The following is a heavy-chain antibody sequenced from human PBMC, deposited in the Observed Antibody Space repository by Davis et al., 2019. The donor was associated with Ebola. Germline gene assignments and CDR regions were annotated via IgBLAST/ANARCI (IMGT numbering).Heavy chain of an antibody. J-gene: IGHJ4*02. D-gene: IGHD4-11*01. V-gene: IGHV4-34*01. CDR1: GGSFSGYQ. CDR2: INHGGNT. Sequence: SETLSLTCAVYGGSFSGYQWSWIRQTPGKGLEWIGEINHGGNTNYNPSLKSRLTISVDTSKNQFTLKLSSVTAADTAMYYCARTPQYSSYGAYFDYWGQGALVTVSS. CDR3: ARTPQYSSYGAYFDY.